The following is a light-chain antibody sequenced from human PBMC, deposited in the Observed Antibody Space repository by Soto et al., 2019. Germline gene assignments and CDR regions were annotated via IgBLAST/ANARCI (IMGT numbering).Light chain of an antibody. CDR3: QQYVRAPWT. V-gene: IGKV3-20*01. CDR2: GAS. Sequence: EIVLTQSPGTLSLSPGERATLSCRASQSVTSSYLAWYQQKPGQAPRLVMYGASIRTSGIPDRFSGSGSGTDFTLTISRLEPQDFAVYYCQQYVRAPWTFGQGTKVEIK. J-gene: IGKJ1*01. CDR1: QSVTSSY.